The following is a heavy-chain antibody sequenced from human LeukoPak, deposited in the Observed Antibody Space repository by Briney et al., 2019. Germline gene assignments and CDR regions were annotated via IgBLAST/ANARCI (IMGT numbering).Heavy chain of an antibody. J-gene: IGHJ5*02. D-gene: IGHD2/OR15-2a*01. CDR1: GFTFSSYW. Sequence: GGSLRLSCAASGFTFSSYWMPWVRQAPGKGPVWVSRVDVHGQGTAYADSVKGRFTISRDNAKNTLSLQMNSLSAEDTAVYYCARSNYDSTTFYYHLDLWGQGTLVTVSS. CDR2: VDVHGQGT. CDR3: ARSNYDSTTFYYHLDL. V-gene: IGHV3-74*01.